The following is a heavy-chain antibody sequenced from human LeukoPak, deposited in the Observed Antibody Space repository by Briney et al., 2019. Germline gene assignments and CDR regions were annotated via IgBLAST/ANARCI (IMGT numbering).Heavy chain of an antibody. J-gene: IGHJ4*02. V-gene: IGHV3-23*01. D-gene: IGHD6-19*01. CDR1: GFSLSSYE. Sequence: GGSLRLSCTVSGFSLSSYEMTWFRQAPGKGLEWVSSIGYGGADSHYADSVKGRFTISRDNPKNTLYLQLSSLRADDTAVYYCTRSSGWYGISWGQGTLVTVSS. CDR2: IGYGGADS. CDR3: TRSSGWYGIS.